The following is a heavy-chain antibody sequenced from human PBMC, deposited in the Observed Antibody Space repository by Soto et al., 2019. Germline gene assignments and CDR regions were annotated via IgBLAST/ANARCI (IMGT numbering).Heavy chain of an antibody. V-gene: IGHV3-30*18. CDR3: AKMGKGKWELLWASAFDI. D-gene: IGHD1-26*01. J-gene: IGHJ3*02. CDR2: ISYDGSNK. CDR1: GFTFSSYG. Sequence: GGSLRLSCAASGFTFSSYGMHWVRQAPGKGLEWVAVISYDGSNKYYADSVKGRFTISRDNSKNTLYLQMNSLRAEDTAVYYCAKMGKGKWELLWASAFDIWGQGTMVTVSS.